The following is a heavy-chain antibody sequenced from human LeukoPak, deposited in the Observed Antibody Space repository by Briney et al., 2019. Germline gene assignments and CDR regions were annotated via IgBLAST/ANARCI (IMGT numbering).Heavy chain of an antibody. V-gene: IGHV3-66*02. CDR1: GFTVSSNF. CDR3: ARDGRSSTNRAN. J-gene: IGHJ3*01. CDR2: MYSGGST. D-gene: IGHD2-2*01. Sequence: GGSLRLSCAASGFTVSSNFMSWVRQAPGKGLEWVSVMYSGGSTYYADSVEGRFTISRDNSKNTLYLQTDSLRAEDTGVYYCARDGRSSTNRANWGQGTMVTVSS.